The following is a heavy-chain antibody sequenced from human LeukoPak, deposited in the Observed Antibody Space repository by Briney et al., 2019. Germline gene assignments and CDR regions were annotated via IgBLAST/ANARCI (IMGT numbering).Heavy chain of an antibody. CDR2: ISGDGGTT. Sequence: PGGSLRLSCAASGFTFNNYAINWVRQAPGKGLEFVSAISGDGGTTIYANSVKGRFTISRDNSKNTLYLQLGSLRGEDMGVYYCARVAIDHYYHYYDYWGQGTLVTVSS. CDR3: ARVAIDHYYHYYDY. J-gene: IGHJ4*02. V-gene: IGHV3-64*01. D-gene: IGHD1-26*01. CDR1: GFTFNNYA.